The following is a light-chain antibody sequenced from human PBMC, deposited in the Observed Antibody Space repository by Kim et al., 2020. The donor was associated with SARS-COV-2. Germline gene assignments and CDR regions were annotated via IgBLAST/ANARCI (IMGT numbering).Light chain of an antibody. V-gene: IGKV3-11*01. CDR2: DAL. J-gene: IGKJ2*01. CDR1: QSVSRS. CDR3: QQYTDWPPAT. Sequence: DIVLTQSPGTLSLSPGERATLSCRVSQSVSRSLAWYHHKPGQSPRLLIWDALNRATGVPARFRASGSGTDFTLTISSLESEDFGVYYCQQYTDWPPATFGQGTKLEI.